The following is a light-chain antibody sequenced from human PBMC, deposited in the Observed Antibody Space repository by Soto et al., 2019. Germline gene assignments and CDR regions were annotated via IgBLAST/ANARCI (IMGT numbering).Light chain of an antibody. J-gene: IGKJ1*01. Sequence: NQLLGSPSTLSASVENSVTVTCRASQTIDSWLAWYQQRPGKPPNLLIYKASTLASGVPSRCSGSGAGTEFPLTINSLQPDDFATYDCQQYHIYSGTFGQGTKVDI. CDR3: QQYHIYSGT. CDR1: QTIDSW. CDR2: KAS. V-gene: IGKV1-5*03.